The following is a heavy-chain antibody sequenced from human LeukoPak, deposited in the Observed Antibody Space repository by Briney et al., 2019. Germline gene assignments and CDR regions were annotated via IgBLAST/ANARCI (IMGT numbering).Heavy chain of an antibody. Sequence: PSETLSLTCTVSGGSVSSTSYYWSWIRQPPGKGLEWIGYIYYSGSTNYNPSLKSRVTISVDTSKNQFSLRLSSVTAADTAVYYCAREGRYCSGGSCLDYWGQGTLVTLSS. CDR2: IYYSGST. CDR1: GGSVSSTSYY. D-gene: IGHD2-15*01. CDR3: AREGRYCSGGSCLDY. V-gene: IGHV4-61*01. J-gene: IGHJ4*02.